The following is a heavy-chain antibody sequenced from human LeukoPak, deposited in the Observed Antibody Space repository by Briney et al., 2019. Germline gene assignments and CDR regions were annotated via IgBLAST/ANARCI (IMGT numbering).Heavy chain of an antibody. Sequence: SETLSLTCTVSGGSISSGDYYWSWIRQPPGKGLEWIGYIYYSGNTYYNPSLKTRVIITLDMSKNQFSLKLSSVTAADTAVYFCARVGMVRGVIDHFDYWGQGTLVTVSS. CDR2: IYYSGNT. CDR1: GGSISSGDYY. CDR3: ARVGMVRGVIDHFDY. J-gene: IGHJ4*02. V-gene: IGHV4-30-4*01. D-gene: IGHD3-10*01.